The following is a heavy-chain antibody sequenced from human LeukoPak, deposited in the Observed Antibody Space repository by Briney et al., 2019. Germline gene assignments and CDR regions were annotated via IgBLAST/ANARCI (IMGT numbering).Heavy chain of an antibody. J-gene: IGHJ6*02. Sequence: GGSLRLSCAASGFTFRSYGIHWVRQAPGKGLEWVAVISYDGSQKYYADSVRGRFSISRDNFKNTLYLQMNSLRPDDTAVYYCAKEGQWRGAGYAMDVWGQGTTVTVSS. CDR1: GFTFRSYG. CDR2: ISYDGSQK. CDR3: AKEGQWRGAGYAMDV. D-gene: IGHD6-19*01. V-gene: IGHV3-30*18.